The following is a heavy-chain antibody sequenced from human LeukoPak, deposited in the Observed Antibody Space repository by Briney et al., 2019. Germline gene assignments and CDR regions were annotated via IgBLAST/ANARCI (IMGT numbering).Heavy chain of an antibody. J-gene: IGHJ5*02. CDR3: ARFPIAPVVGSRGGWFDP. CDR1: GYTFTGYY. D-gene: IGHD2-15*01. CDR2: INPNSGGT. Sequence: GASVKVSCKASGYTFTGYYIHWVRQAPGQGLAWMGRINPNSGGTKYAPNFQGRVTMTRDTSISTAYMELSSLRSDDTAIYYCARFPIAPVVGSRGGWFDPWGQGTLVTVSS. V-gene: IGHV1-2*02.